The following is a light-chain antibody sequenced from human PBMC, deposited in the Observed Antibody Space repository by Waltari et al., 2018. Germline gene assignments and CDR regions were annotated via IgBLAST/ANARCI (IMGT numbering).Light chain of an antibody. V-gene: IGKV1D-8*01. CDR1: QDIGSS. CDR3: QQYLTSPYT. Sequence: ISITQSPYSLSASPGVRVPISCRGSQDIGSSLSWYQQKPGKAPDLLIFAASTLKSGVPSRFSGSGSCTDFTLTISRMQSEDCATYYCQQYLTSPYTFGHGTKLEI. J-gene: IGKJ2*01. CDR2: AAS.